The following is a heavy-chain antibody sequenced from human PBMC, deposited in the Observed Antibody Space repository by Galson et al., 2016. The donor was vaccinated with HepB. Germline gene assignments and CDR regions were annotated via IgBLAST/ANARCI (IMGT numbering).Heavy chain of an antibody. V-gene: IGHV3-33*01. CDR1: GFTFSRYG. J-gene: IGHJ2*01. D-gene: IGHD4-23*01. CDR2: IWYDGSNT. Sequence: SLRLSCAAAGFTFSRYGMHWVRQAPGKGLEWVTVIWYDGSNTYYADSVKGRFTISKDNSKNTLSLQMNSLRAGDTAVYYCAREGGTTDYGDNSYWYFDLWGRGTLVTVSS. CDR3: AREGGTTDYGDNSYWYFDL.